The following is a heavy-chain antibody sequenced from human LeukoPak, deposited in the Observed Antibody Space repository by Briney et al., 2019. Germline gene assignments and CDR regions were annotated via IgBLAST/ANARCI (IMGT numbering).Heavy chain of an antibody. Sequence: GRSLRLSCAASGFXLSSFGMVWVRQAPGKGLEWVTLMWYDGRNKYYADSVKGRFTISRDNSKNTVYLQMNSLRGEDTAVYYCARVGDMEAFDIWGQGTRVTVSS. CDR3: ARVGDMEAFDI. J-gene: IGHJ3*02. D-gene: IGHD3-16*01. CDR2: MWYDGRNK. CDR1: GFXLSSFG. V-gene: IGHV3-33*01.